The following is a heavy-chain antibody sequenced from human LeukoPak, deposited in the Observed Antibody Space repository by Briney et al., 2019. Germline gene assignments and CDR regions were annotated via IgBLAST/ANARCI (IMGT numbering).Heavy chain of an antibody. D-gene: IGHD3-16*01. Sequence: SVKVSCKASGNSIINYAVSWVRQAPGQGFEWMGGNIPIFGTADYAQKFQGRVTITADQSTSTTYMALSSLKSEDTATYYCTTRACHAGGCSSSFYYYYGLHFWGQGTTVSVSS. CDR1: GNSIINYA. CDR3: TTRACHAGGCSSSFYYYYGLHF. V-gene: IGHV1-69*13. CDR2: NIPIFGTA. J-gene: IGHJ6*02.